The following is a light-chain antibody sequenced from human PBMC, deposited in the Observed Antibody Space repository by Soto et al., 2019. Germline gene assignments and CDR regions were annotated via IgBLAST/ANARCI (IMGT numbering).Light chain of an antibody. Sequence: EILMTQSPATLSVSAGERVTLSCRASQSLSSNLAWYQQKPGQAPRLPIYGASTRATDIPDRISGSGSGTEFTLTISSLQSEDFPVYFCQQYNNWPLAFGQGTRWRL. CDR3: QQYNNWPLA. CDR2: GAS. V-gene: IGKV3-15*01. J-gene: IGKJ5*01. CDR1: QSLSSN.